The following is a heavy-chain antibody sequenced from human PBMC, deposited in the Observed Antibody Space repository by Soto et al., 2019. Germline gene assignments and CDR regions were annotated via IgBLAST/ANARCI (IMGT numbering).Heavy chain of an antibody. D-gene: IGHD5-12*01. J-gene: IGHJ4*02. CDR3: AIQLGGYSGYDKYYFDY. Sequence: ASVKVSCKASGYTFTSYDINWVRQATGQGLEWMGWMNPNSGNTGYAQKFQGRVTMTRNTSISTAYMELSSLRSEDTAVYYCAIQLGGYSGYDKYYFDYWGQGTLVTVSS. CDR2: MNPNSGNT. CDR1: GYTFTSYD. V-gene: IGHV1-8*01.